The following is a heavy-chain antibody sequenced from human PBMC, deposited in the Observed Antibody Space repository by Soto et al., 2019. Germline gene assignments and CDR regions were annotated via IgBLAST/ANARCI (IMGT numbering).Heavy chain of an antibody. CDR3: AKARTTVTTPDY. J-gene: IGHJ4*02. V-gene: IGHV3-23*01. D-gene: IGHD4-17*01. CDR2: ISGSASNT. CDR1: GFTFSTYA. Sequence: EVQLLESGGGLVQPGGSLRLSCAASGFTFSTYAMNWVRQAPGKGPEWVSGISGSASNTYHADSVKGRFTISRDNSKNTLYLQMNSLRAEDTAVYYCAKARTTVTTPDYWGQGTLVTVSS.